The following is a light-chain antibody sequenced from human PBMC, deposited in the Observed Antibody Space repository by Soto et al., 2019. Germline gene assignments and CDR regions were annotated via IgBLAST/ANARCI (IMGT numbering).Light chain of an antibody. J-gene: IGKJ3*01. CDR2: AAS. V-gene: IGKV1-39*01. CDR1: QNISKY. Sequence: DIQMTHSPSSLSASVGDRVTITCRASQNISKYLNRYQRKPGKAPKLLIYAASTLQSGVPSRFSRSESGTEFTLTITSLQPEDFGDYICQQSYKTPFTFGPGTRVEIX. CDR3: QQSYKTPFT.